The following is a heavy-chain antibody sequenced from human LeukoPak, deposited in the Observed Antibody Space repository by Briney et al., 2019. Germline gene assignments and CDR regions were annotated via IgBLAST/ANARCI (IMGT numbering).Heavy chain of an antibody. CDR3: AGHGEVTVTTDY. J-gene: IGHJ4*02. Sequence: PGGSLRLSCAVSGFTFSSYAMHWVRQAPGKGLEWVSYISSSGSTMYYADSVKGRFTISRDNAKNSLYLQMNNLRAEDTAVYYCAGHGEVTVTTDYWGQGTLVTVSS. D-gene: IGHD4-11*01. CDR2: ISSSGSTM. CDR1: GFTFSSYA. V-gene: IGHV3-48*03.